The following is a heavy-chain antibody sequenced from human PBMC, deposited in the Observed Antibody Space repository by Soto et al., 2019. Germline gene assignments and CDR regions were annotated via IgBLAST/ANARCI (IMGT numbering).Heavy chain of an antibody. CDR2: VSTNGGTS. CDR3: VKDRAPRDGYKTQPGS. V-gene: IGHV3-64D*06. CDR1: GFTFSIYA. Sequence: GGSLRLSCSASGFTFSIYAMHWVRQAPGKGLEYVSAVSTNGGTSYYADSVKGRFTISRDNSRNTLYLQMNSLRPEDTAVYYCVKDRAPRDGYKTQPGSWGLGTLVTVSS. D-gene: IGHD5-12*01. J-gene: IGHJ5*02.